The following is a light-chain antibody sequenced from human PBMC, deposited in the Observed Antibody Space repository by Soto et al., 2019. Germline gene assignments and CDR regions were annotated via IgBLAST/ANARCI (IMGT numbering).Light chain of an antibody. Sequence: IQMTQSPSSLSASVGDGVTLTCRASHTIATYLNWYQQKPGQVPEVLIYGASRLHVGVPSRFTGSGYGTDFTLTISRLEPEDFAVYYCQQYGSSPLITFGQGTRLEIK. J-gene: IGKJ5*01. CDR2: GAS. CDR3: QQYGSSPLIT. CDR1: HTIATY. V-gene: IGKV1-39*01.